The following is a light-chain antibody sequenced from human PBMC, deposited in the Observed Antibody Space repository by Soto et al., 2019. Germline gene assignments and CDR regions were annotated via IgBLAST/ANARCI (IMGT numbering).Light chain of an antibody. CDR3: QQYDNWPPLT. V-gene: IGKV3-15*01. J-gene: IGKJ4*01. Sequence: EIVMTQSPATLSVSPGERATLSCRASQSVSRSLAWYQQKPGQAPRLLIYGASTRATGIPARFSGSGSGTEFTLTISSLQSEDFAVYYCQQYDNWPPLTFGGGTKVEIK. CDR2: GAS. CDR1: QSVSRS.